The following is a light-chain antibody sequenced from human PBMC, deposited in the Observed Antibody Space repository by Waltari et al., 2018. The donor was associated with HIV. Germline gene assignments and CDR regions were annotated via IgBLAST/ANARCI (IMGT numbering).Light chain of an antibody. V-gene: IGLV1-51*01. J-gene: IGLJ3*02. Sequence: QSVLTQPPSVSAAPGQRVTISCFGTTSNIGKHFVSWYQQLPETAPKLIIYDNNKRPSGIPDRFSGSKSGTSATLAITGLQSGDEADYDCGTWDSSVSAGVFGGGTKVTVL. CDR3: GTWDSSVSAGV. CDR1: TSNIGKHF. CDR2: DNN.